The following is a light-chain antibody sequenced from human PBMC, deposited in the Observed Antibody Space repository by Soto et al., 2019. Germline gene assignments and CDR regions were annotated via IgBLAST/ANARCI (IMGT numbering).Light chain of an antibody. CDR2: SAS. V-gene: IGKV1-6*01. J-gene: IGKJ2*01. CDR3: LQDYSYPYT. Sequence: AIQMTQSPSSLSASVGDRVTITCRASQDIKNDLGGYQQKPGRAPKLLMYSASTLHTDVPSRFSGSGSGSDFTLTISSLQPEDFATYYCLQDYSYPYTFGQGTKLEIK. CDR1: QDIKND.